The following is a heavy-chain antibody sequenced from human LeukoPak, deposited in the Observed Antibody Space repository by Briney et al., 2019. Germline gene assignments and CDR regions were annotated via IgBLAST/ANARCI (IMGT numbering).Heavy chain of an antibody. CDR2: ISGSGDST. Sequence: GESLRLSCAASGFTFSSYAMSWVRQAPGKGLEWVSAISGSGDSTYYADSVKGRFTISRDNSKNTLYLQMNSLRAEDTAVYYCAKGHSLWFGESHFDYWGQGTLVTVSS. CDR3: AKGHSLWFGESHFDY. D-gene: IGHD3-10*01. CDR1: GFTFSSYA. J-gene: IGHJ4*02. V-gene: IGHV3-23*01.